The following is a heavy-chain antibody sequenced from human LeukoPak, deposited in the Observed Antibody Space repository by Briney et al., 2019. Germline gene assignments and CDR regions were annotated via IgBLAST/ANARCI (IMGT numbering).Heavy chain of an antibody. V-gene: IGHV1-8*01. CDR3: ARSGIAAASANY. Sequence: ASVKVSCKASGYTFTSYDINWVRQATGQGLEWMGWMNPNSGNTGYAQKFQGRVTMTRNTSISTAYMELSSLRSEDTAVYYCARSGIAAASANYWGQGTLVTVYS. CDR2: MNPNSGNT. CDR1: GYTFTSYD. J-gene: IGHJ4*02. D-gene: IGHD6-13*01.